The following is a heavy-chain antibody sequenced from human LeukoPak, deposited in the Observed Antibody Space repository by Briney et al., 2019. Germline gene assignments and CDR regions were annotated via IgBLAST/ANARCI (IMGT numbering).Heavy chain of an antibody. CDR2: MSPNSGNT. J-gene: IGHJ4*02. V-gene: IGHV1-8*02. D-gene: IGHD7-27*01. CDR3: VRTPPNWGADF. CDR1: GGTFSSYA. Sequence: ASVKVSCKASGGTFSSYAISWMRQATGQGLKWMGWMSPNSGNTGYAQKFQGRVTMTRDTSTGTAYLELSSLRSEDSAVYYCVRTPPNWGADFWGQGTLVTVSS.